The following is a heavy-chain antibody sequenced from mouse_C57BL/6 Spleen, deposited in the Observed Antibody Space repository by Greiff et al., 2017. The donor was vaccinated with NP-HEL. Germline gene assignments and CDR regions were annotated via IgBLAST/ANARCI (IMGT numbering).Heavy chain of an antibody. Sequence: EVQLQQSGPELVKPGASVKMSCKASGYTFTDYNMHWVKQSHGKSLEWIGYINPNNGGTSYNPKFKGKATLTVNKSSSTAYMELRSLTSEDSAVYDCARGLYYYGSSAWYFDVWGTGTTVTVSS. CDR1: GYTFTDYN. V-gene: IGHV1-22*01. D-gene: IGHD1-1*01. CDR2: INPNNGGT. J-gene: IGHJ1*03. CDR3: ARGLYYYGSSAWYFDV.